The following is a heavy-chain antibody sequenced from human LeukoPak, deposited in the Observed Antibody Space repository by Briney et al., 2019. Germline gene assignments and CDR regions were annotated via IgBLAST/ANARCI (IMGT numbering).Heavy chain of an antibody. CDR1: GYSFTNYW. CDR3: AKEKGGYYDSSGYHPNWFDP. D-gene: IGHD3-22*01. J-gene: IGHJ5*02. CDR2: IYPHDSDT. V-gene: IGHV5-51*01. Sequence: GESLKISCKGSGYSFTNYWIGWVRQKPGKGLEWMGIIYPHDSDTTHSPSFQGQVTISADKSINTAYLQWSSLKASDTAMYYCAKEKGGYYDSSGYHPNWFDPWGQGTLVTVSS.